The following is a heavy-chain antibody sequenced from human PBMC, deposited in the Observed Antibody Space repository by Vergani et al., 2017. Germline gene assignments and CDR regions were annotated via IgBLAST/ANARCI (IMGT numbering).Heavy chain of an antibody. J-gene: IGHJ5*02. CDR2: IYHSGST. V-gene: IGHV4-38-2*01. CDR1: GYSISSGYY. D-gene: IGHD3-3*01. CDR3: ARSGRFLVTVLGGVGSYWFDP. Sequence: QVQLQESGPGLVKPSQTLSLTCPVSGYSISSGYYWGWIRQPPGKGLEWIGSIYHSGSTYYNPSLKSRVTISVDTSKNQFALKLSSVTAADTAVYYCARSGRFLVTVLGGVGSYWFDPWGQGTLVTVSS.